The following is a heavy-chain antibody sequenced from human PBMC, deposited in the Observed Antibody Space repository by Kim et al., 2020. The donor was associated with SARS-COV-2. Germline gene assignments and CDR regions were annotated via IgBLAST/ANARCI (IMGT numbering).Heavy chain of an antibody. CDR1: GFTFSSYA. V-gene: IGHV3-23*01. CDR3: AKVSITMIVVVITYDAFDI. J-gene: IGHJ3*02. CDR2: ISGSGGST. Sequence: GGSLRLSCAASGFTFSSYAMSWVRQAPGKGLEWVSAISGSGGSTYYADSVKGRFTISRDNSKNTLYLQMNSLRAEDTAVYYCAKVSITMIVVVITYDAFDIWGQGTMVTVSS. D-gene: IGHD3-22*01.